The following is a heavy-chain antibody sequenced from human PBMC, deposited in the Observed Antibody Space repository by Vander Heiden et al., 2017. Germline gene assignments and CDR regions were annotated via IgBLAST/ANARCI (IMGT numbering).Heavy chain of an antibody. CDR3: ARVPGSGSYRGRTFRY. CDR1: GYIFTSYD. D-gene: IGHD1-26*01. V-gene: IGHV1-8*01. CDR2: MNPNSGNT. J-gene: IGHJ4*02. Sequence: QVQLVQSGAEVKKPGASVKVSCKASGYIFTSYDINWVRQATGQGLEWMGWMNPNSGNTGYAQKFQGRVTMTRNTSISTAYMELSSLRSEDTAVYYCARVPGSGSYRGRTFRYWGQGTLVTVSS.